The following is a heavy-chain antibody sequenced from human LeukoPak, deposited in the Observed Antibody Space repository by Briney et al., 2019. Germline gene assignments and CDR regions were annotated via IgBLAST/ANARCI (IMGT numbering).Heavy chain of an antibody. CDR3: ARVGRSGWQNDY. J-gene: IGHJ4*02. CDR2: INEDGNQK. Sequence: GGSLRLSCAASGFTYRSFWMSWVRQAPGKGLQWVANINEDGNQKYYVASVKSRFIISRDNAKDSLHLQMDSLRAEDAAVYYCARVGRSGWQNDYWGQGTQVTVSS. CDR1: GFTYRSFW. V-gene: IGHV3-7*05. D-gene: IGHD6-19*01.